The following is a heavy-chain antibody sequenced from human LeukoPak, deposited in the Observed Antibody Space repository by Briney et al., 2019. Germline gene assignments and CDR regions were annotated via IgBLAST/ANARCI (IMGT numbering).Heavy chain of an antibody. CDR1: GYTFTDYY. CDR2: INPNDGDT. V-gene: IGHV1-2*02. D-gene: IGHD2-2*01. CDR3: ARAKFLYCSSSTCLFDY. Sequence: ASVKVSCKASGYTFTDYYMHWVRQAPGQGFEWMGWINPNDGDTNYAQKFQGRVTMTRDTSISTAHMEVNRLRSDDTAVYYCARAKFLYCSSSTCLFDYWGQGTLVTVSS. J-gene: IGHJ4*02.